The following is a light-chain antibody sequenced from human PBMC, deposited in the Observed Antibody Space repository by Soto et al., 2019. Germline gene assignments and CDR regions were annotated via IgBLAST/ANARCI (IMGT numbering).Light chain of an antibody. Sequence: EIVMTQSPASLSVSPGERATLSCRASQSVSSNLAWYQQKPGQATRLLIHGASDRDTGIPDRYSGRRSGTEFTLTISSLQSEDVAVYYCQQYNNWMWTFGQGTKV. V-gene: IGKV3-15*01. CDR2: GAS. CDR1: QSVSSN. J-gene: IGKJ1*01. CDR3: QQYNNWMWT.